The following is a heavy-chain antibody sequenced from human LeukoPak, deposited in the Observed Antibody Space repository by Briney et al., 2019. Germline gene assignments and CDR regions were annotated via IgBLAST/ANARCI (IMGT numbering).Heavy chain of an antibody. CDR3: ARMCSSWDYYFDY. CDR2: ISYDGSNK. J-gene: IGHJ4*02. V-gene: IGHV3-30-3*01. CDR1: GFTFSSYA. D-gene: IGHD6-13*01. Sequence: GGSLRLSCAASGFTFSSYAMHWVRQAPGKGLEWVAVISYDGSNKYYADSVKGRFTISRDDSKNTLYLQMNSLRAEGTAVYYCARMCSSWDYYFDYWGQGTLVTVPS.